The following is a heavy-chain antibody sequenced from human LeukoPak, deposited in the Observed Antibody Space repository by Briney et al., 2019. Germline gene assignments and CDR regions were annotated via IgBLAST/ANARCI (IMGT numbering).Heavy chain of an antibody. Sequence: GGSLRLSCAASGFTFSSYSMNWVRQAPGKGLEWVSSISSSSSYIYYADSVKGRFTISRDNAKNSLYLQMNSLRAEDTAVYYCARVGWELQAAGRSYYFDYWGQGTLVTVSS. CDR2: ISSSSSYI. V-gene: IGHV3-21*01. CDR1: GFTFSSYS. CDR3: ARVGWELQAAGRSYYFDY. J-gene: IGHJ4*02. D-gene: IGHD1-26*01.